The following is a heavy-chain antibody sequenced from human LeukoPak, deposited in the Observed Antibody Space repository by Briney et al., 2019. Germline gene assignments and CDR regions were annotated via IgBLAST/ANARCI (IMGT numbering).Heavy chain of an antibody. Sequence: SGPTLVKPTQTLTLTYTFSGFSLSTSGVGVGWIRQPPGKALEWLALIYWDDDKRYSPSLKSRLTITKDTSKNQVVLTMTNMDPVDTATYYCAHRRSGFPYFDYWGQGTLVTVSS. D-gene: IGHD3-22*01. CDR2: IYWDDDK. J-gene: IGHJ4*02. V-gene: IGHV2-5*02. CDR3: AHRRSGFPYFDY. CDR1: GFSLSTSGVG.